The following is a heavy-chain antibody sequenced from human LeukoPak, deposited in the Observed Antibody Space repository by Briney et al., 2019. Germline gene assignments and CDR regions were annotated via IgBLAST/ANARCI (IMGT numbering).Heavy chain of an antibody. Sequence: PSETLSLTCTVSGGSISSGGYYWSWIRQHPGKGLEWIGYIYYSGSTYYNPSLKSRVTISVDTSKNQFSLKLSSVTAADTAVYYCARGLRRRLRYCSSTSCPQNNWFDPWGQGTLVTVSS. J-gene: IGHJ5*02. CDR1: GGSISSGGYY. D-gene: IGHD2-2*01. CDR2: IYYSGST. V-gene: IGHV4-31*03. CDR3: ARGLRRRLRYCSSTSCPQNNWFDP.